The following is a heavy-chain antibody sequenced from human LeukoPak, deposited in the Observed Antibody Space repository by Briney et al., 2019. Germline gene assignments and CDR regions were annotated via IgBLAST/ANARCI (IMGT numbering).Heavy chain of an antibody. Sequence: ASVKVSCKASGGTFSSYAISWVRQAPEQGLEWMGWISAYNGNTNYAQKLQGRVTMTTDTSTSTAYMELRSLRSDDTAVYYCARGDGSHFDYWGQGTLVTVSS. D-gene: IGHD1-26*01. V-gene: IGHV1-18*01. J-gene: IGHJ4*02. CDR3: ARGDGSHFDY. CDR2: ISAYNGNT. CDR1: GGTFSSYA.